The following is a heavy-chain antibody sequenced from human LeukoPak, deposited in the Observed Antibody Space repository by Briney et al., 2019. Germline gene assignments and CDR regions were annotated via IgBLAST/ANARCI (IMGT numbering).Heavy chain of an antibody. V-gene: IGHV3-30*04. CDR2: ISYDGSNK. J-gene: IGHJ3*02. CDR1: GFTFSSYA. CDR3: ARVRPGPYGAFDI. Sequence: GGSLRLSCAASGFTFSSYAMHWVRQAPGKGLEWVAVISYDGSNKYYADSVKGRFTISRDNSKNTLYLQMNSLRAEDTAVYYCARVRPGPYGAFDIWGQGTMVTVSS. D-gene: IGHD3-10*01.